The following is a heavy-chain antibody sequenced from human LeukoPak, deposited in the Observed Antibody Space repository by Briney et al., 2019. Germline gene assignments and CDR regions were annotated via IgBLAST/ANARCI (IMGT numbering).Heavy chain of an antibody. CDR1: GFTFSSHS. CDR2: ISSSSSTI. V-gene: IGHV3-48*04. CDR3: ARVPEIAAGNWFDP. Sequence: PGGSPRLSCAASGFTFSSHSMNWVRQAPGKGLEWVSYISSSSSTIYYADSMKGRFTISRDNAKNSLYLQMNSLRAEDTAVYYCARVPEIAAGNWFDPWGQGTLVTVSS. J-gene: IGHJ5*02. D-gene: IGHD6-13*01.